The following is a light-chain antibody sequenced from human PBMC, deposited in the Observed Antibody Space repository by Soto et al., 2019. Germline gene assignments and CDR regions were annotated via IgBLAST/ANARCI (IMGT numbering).Light chain of an antibody. J-gene: IGKJ3*01. V-gene: IGKV3-20*01. CDR2: GAS. CDR1: QSVSTNY. CDR3: QHYSSSPPEFT. Sequence: EIVLTQSPATLSLSPGERATLSCRASQSVSTNYLAWYQQRPGQAPRLLIFGASYRATGIPDRFSGSGSGTDFTLTISRLEPEDFAVYYCQHYSSSPPEFTLGPGTKVDSK.